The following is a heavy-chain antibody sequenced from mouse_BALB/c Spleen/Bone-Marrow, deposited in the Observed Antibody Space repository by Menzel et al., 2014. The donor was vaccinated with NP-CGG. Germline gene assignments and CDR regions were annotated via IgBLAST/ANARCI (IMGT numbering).Heavy chain of an antibody. Sequence: QVQLQQSGPELVKPGALVKISCKASGFTFRSYDINWVKQRPGQGLEWIGWIYPGDGSTKYNEKFKGQATLTADKSSSTAYMQLSSLTSDNSAVYFCARAGDSSGYGFAYWGQGTLVTVSA. CDR2: IYPGDGST. J-gene: IGHJ3*01. CDR1: GFTFRSYD. CDR3: ARAGDSSGYGFAY. V-gene: IGHV1S56*01. D-gene: IGHD3-2*01.